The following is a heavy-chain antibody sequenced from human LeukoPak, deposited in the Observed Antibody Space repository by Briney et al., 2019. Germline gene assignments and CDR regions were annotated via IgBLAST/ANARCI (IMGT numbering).Heavy chain of an antibody. CDR3: ARENPSGYYNRPIDY. D-gene: IGHD3-22*01. Sequence: SETLSLTCTVSGASISSYYWSWIRQPPGEGLEWIGDIYYSGSIKYNPSLKSRVTMSVDTSKNQFSLKLSSVTAADTAIYYCARENPSGYYNRPIDYWGQGTLVTVTS. CDR2: IYYSGSI. J-gene: IGHJ4*02. V-gene: IGHV4-59*01. CDR1: GASISSYY.